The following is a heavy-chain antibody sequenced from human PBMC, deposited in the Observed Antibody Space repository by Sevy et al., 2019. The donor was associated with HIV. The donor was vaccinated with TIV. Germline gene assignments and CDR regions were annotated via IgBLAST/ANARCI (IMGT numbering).Heavy chain of an antibody. D-gene: IGHD2-2*01. J-gene: IGHJ4*02. V-gene: IGHV3-23*01. CDR1: GFTFINYA. CDR2: FSFGCGKI. Sequence: GGSLRLSCAASGFTFINYAMSWVRQAPGKGLGWVSTFSFGCGKINYADSVKGRFTISRDNSKNSLYLQMSSLRAEDTALYYCAREGCSKPHDYWGQGTLVTVSS. CDR3: AREGCSKPHDY.